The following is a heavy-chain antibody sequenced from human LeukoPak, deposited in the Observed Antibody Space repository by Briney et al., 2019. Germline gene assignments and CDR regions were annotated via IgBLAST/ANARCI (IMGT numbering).Heavy chain of an antibody. J-gene: IGHJ4*02. CDR2: IWYDGSNK. CDR3: AKEVWYYYDSSGYYAFDY. D-gene: IGHD3-22*01. CDR1: GFTFSSYG. V-gene: IGHV3-33*06. Sequence: GGSLRLSCAASGFTFSSYGMHWVHQAPGKGLEWVAVIWYDGSNKYYADSVKGRFTISRDNSKNTLYLQMNSLRAEDTAVYYCAKEVWYYYDSSGYYAFDYWGQGTLVTVSS.